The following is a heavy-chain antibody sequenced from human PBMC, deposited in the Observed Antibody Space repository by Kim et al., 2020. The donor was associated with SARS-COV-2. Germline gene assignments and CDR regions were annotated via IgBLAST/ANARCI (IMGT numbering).Heavy chain of an antibody. V-gene: IGHV3-11*05. Sequence: YADSGKGRFTHYRDNAKNSLFLQMNSLGAEDTAVYYCARDFWGPDYWGQGTLVTVSS. D-gene: IGHD3-16*01. J-gene: IGHJ4*02. CDR3: ARDFWGPDY.